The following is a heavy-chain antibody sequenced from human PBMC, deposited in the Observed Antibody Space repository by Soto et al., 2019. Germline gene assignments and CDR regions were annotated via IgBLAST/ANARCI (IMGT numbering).Heavy chain of an antibody. CDR2: IIPIFGTA. J-gene: IGHJ4*01. Sequence: SVKVSCKASGGTFSSYASSWVRQAPGQGLEWMGGIIPIFGTANYAQKFQGRVTITADESTSTAYMELRSLRSEDTAVYYCVANVVVTATGSDYWGQGTLVTHSS. CDR1: GGTFSSYA. CDR3: VANVVVTATGSDY. D-gene: IGHD2-21*02. V-gene: IGHV1-69*13.